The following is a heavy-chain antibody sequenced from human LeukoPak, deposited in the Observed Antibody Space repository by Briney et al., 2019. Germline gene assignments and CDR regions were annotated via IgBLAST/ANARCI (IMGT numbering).Heavy chain of an antibody. CDR3: ARAPDEQWLVPSRRVTPLDY. CDR1: GFTFSSYE. Sequence: PGGSLRLSCAASGFTFSSYEMNWVRQAPGKGLEWVSYISSSSSTIYYADSVKGRFTISRDNAKNSLYLQMNSLRAEDTAVYYCARAPDEQWLVPSRRVTPLDYWGQGTLVTVSS. D-gene: IGHD6-19*01. V-gene: IGHV3-48*01. J-gene: IGHJ4*02. CDR2: ISSSSSTI.